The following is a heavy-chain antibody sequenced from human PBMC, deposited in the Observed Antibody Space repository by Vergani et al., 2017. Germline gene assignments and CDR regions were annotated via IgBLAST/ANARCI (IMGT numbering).Heavy chain of an antibody. D-gene: IGHD5-18*01. V-gene: IGHV4-59*02. CDR3: ARHLRGYSYGVFDY. CDR1: GASVNSYY. Sequence: QVKLQESGPGLVKPSETLSLTCTVSGASVNSYYWSWIRQPPGKGLEWMGYVSFRGDTLYDPSVNGRMTISLNTSSNQFSLYLTSVTAADTAVYYCARHLRGYSYGVFDYWGQGREVTVSS. J-gene: IGHJ4*02. CDR2: VSFRGDT.